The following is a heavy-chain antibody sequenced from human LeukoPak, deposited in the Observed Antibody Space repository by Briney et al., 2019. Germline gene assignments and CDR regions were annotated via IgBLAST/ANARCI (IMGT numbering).Heavy chain of an antibody. CDR2: IYYSGST. D-gene: IGHD2-2*02. Sequence: SETLSLTCTVSGGSISSYYWSWIRQPPGKGLEWIGYIYYSGSTNYNPSLKSRVTISVDTSKNQFSLKLSSVTAADTAVYYCARDAFYCSSTSCYRYFQHWGQGTLVTVSS. J-gene: IGHJ1*01. V-gene: IGHV4-59*01. CDR3: ARDAFYCSSTSCYRYFQH. CDR1: GGSISSYY.